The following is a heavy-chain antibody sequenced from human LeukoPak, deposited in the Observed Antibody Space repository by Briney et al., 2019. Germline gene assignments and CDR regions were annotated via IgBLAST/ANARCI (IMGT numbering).Heavy chain of an antibody. D-gene: IGHD2-2*01. V-gene: IGHV6-1*01. CDR1: GDRVFSNGVA. CDR2: TYYRTKWSN. CDR3: ARSLRAGAYYDY. Sequence: SQTLSLTCAISGDRVFSNGVAWNWIRQSPSRGLEWLGGTYYRTKWSNEYAVSVKSRITIHPDTSKNQFPLQVNSVTPEDTAEYCCARSLRAGAYYDYWGEGNLVTVSS. J-gene: IGHJ4*02.